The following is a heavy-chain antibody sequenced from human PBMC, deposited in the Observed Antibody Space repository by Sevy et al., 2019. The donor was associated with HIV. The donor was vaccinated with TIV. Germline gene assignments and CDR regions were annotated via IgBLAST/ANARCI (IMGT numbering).Heavy chain of an antibody. D-gene: IGHD3-22*01. J-gene: IGHJ4*02. V-gene: IGHV3-49*03. Sequence: GGSLRLSCTGSGFTFGDYAMSWFRQAPGMGLEWVGFIRSKDYGGATEYAASGKGRFTNSRDDSKRIADLQMNSLKTEDPAVYYCTRGYYYDSSGYSDYWGQGTRVTVSS. CDR2: IRSKDYGGAT. CDR3: TRGYYYDSSGYSDY. CDR1: GFTFGDYA.